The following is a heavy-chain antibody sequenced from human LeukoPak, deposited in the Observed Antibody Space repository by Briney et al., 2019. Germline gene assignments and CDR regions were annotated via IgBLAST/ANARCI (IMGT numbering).Heavy chain of an antibody. V-gene: IGHV3-15*01. D-gene: IGHD6-13*01. CDR2: IKSKTDGGTT. Sequence: GGSLRLYCAASGFTFSSAWMTWVRQAQGKGLEWVGRIKSKTDGGTTDYTAPVKGRFTISTDDSENTLYLQMNSLKTEDTAVYYCITVSPTAAAADGVWGQGTLVTVSS. J-gene: IGHJ4*02. CDR3: ITVSPTAAAADGV. CDR1: GFTFSSAW.